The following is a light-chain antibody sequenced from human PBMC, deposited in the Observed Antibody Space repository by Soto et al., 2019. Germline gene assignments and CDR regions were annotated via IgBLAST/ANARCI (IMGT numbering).Light chain of an antibody. J-gene: IGKJ3*01. CDR3: QQLNKYPFS. CDR1: QDISNY. V-gene: IGKV1-9*01. Sequence: DIQLTQSPSFLSASVGDRVTITCRASQDISNYLAWYQQQPGKAPKLLIYAASTLQTGVPSRFSGSGSGTELTLTISSLHPEDFSTYYWQQLNKYPFSFGPGTKVEIK. CDR2: AAS.